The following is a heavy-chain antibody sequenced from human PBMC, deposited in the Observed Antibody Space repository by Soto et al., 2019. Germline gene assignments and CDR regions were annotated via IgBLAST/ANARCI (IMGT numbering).Heavy chain of an antibody. CDR1: GGSFSGYY. CDR3: ARGPPSKYYYGSGSYYNEKYYYYYYGMDV. J-gene: IGHJ6*02. D-gene: IGHD3-10*01. CDR2: INHSGST. V-gene: IGHV4-34*01. Sequence: SETLSLTCAVYGGSFSGYYWSWIRQPPGKGLEWIGEINHSGSTNYNSSLKSRVTISVDTSKNQFSLKLSSVTAADTAVYYCARGPPSKYYYGSGSYYNEKYYYYYYGMDVWGQGTTVTVSS.